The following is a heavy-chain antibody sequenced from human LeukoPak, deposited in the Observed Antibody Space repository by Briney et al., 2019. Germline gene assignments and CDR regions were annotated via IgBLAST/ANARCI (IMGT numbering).Heavy chain of an antibody. D-gene: IGHD3-22*01. CDR1: GFTFSSYA. CDR2: ISGSGGST. CDR3: AKDQGDYYDSIGYYLDAFDI. V-gene: IGHV3-23*01. Sequence: GASLRLSCAASGFTFSSYAMSWDRQSPGKGLEWVSAISGSGGSTYYADSVKGRFTISRDNSKNTLYLQMNSLRAEDTAVYYCAKDQGDYYDSIGYYLDAFDIWGQGTMVTVSS. J-gene: IGHJ3*02.